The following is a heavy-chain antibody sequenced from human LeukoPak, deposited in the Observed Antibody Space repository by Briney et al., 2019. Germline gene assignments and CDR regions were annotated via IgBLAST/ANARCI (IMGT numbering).Heavy chain of an antibody. Sequence: GGSLRLSCAASGFTFSDYYMSWMRQAPGKGLEWVSYISTSGTSKYFADSVKGRFTISRDNAKNSLYLQMNSLRAEDTAVYYCARELLGIAYWGQGTLVTVSS. J-gene: IGHJ4*02. V-gene: IGHV3-11*01. CDR3: ARELLGIAY. CDR1: GFTFSDYY. CDR2: ISTSGTSK. D-gene: IGHD7-27*01.